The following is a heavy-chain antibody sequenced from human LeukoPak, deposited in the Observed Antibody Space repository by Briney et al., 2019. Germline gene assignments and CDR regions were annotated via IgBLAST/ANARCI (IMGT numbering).Heavy chain of an antibody. CDR3: ARELKVGNTGYYFDY. D-gene: IGHD2/OR15-2a*01. Sequence: SETLSLTCTVSGDSISNYYWSWIRQPPGKGLEWIGNIYYSGSTNYNPSLKSRVTMSVDTSKNQFSLKLSSVTAADTAVYYCARELKVGNTGYYFDYWGQGTLVTVSP. CDR1: GDSISNYY. CDR2: IYYSGST. V-gene: IGHV4-59*01. J-gene: IGHJ4*02.